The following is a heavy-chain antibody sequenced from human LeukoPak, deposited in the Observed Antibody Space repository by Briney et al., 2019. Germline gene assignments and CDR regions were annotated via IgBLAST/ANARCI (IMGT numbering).Heavy chain of an antibody. D-gene: IGHD1-26*01. CDR3: ARHSGASPHYFDY. V-gene: IGHV4-59*08. J-gene: IGHJ4*02. CDR1: GGSISNYY. Sequence: SETLSLTCIVSGGSISNYYWSWIRQPPGKTLEWIGYIYYSGTTHYNPSLKSRVTMSVATSNNQFSLRLSSVTAADTAIYYCARHSGASPHYFDYWGQGALVTVSS. CDR2: IYYSGTT.